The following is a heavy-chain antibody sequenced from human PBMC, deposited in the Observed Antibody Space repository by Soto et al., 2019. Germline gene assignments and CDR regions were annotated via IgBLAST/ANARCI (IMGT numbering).Heavy chain of an antibody. CDR3: TTDRHIVVVTAPTNFDY. CDR1: GGSISSGGYY. Sequence: SATLSLTCTVSGGSISSGGYYWSWIRQHPGKGLEWIGYIYYSGSTYYNPSLKSRVTISVDTSKNQFSLKTEDTAVYFCTTDRHIVVVTAPTNFDYWGQGTLVTVSS. D-gene: IGHD2-21*02. CDR2: IYYSGST. J-gene: IGHJ4*02. V-gene: IGHV4-31*05.